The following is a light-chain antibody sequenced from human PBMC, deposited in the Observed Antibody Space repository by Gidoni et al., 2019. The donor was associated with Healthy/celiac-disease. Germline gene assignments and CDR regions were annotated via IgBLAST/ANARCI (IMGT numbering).Light chain of an antibody. Sequence: EIVMTQSPATLSVSPGERATLSCRASQSVSSNLAWYQQKPGQAPRLLIYGASTRATGIPARFSGSGSGTEFTLTISSLKSEDFAVYDCQQYNNWPPFTFGPGTKVDIK. V-gene: IGKV3-15*01. CDR3: QQYNNWPPFT. J-gene: IGKJ3*01. CDR2: GAS. CDR1: QSVSSN.